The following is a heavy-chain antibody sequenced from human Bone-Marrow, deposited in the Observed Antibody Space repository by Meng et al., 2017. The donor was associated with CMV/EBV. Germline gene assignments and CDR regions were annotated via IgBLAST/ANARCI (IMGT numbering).Heavy chain of an antibody. CDR2: IDGSGTNT. D-gene: IGHD1-26*01. Sequence: GESLKISCALSGFTFTSSGMGWVRHVPGKGLEWLSTIDGSGTNTHYADSVKGRFTISRDNSMGTVSLQMNSLRADDTAVYYCASDAGDFNPFAYWGQGTRVTGSS. V-gene: IGHV3-23*01. CDR3: ASDAGDFNPFAY. J-gene: IGHJ4*02. CDR1: GFTFTSSG.